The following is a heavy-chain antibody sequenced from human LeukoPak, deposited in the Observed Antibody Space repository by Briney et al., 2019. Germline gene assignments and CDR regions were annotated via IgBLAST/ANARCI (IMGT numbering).Heavy chain of an antibody. CDR2: IYHGGTT. Sequence: SETPSLTCTGSGGSITGTTEYWGWIRQPPGKSPEWLGSIYHGGTTFYNPSLQSRVTISLDKSKNQFSLRLSSVTAADTALYFCARHVGYCSTTRCYSFDYWGQGSLVTVSS. D-gene: IGHD2-2*01. CDR3: ARHVGYCSTTRCYSFDY. J-gene: IGHJ4*02. V-gene: IGHV4-39*01. CDR1: GGSITGTTEY.